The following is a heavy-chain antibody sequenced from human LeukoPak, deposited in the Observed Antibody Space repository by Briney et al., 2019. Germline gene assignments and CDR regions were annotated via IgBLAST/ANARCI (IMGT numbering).Heavy chain of an antibody. D-gene: IGHD6-13*01. V-gene: IGHV3-48*01. Sequence: GGSLRLSCAAAGFSFSSYSMKWVRQAPGKGLEWVSYISTRRGTIYCTDSVKGRFTISRDNSKNTLYPQMNRLRAGDTAVYYCAKQDIRSSGWYDWGQGTLVTVSS. CDR1: GFSFSSYS. CDR3: AKQDIRSSGWYD. J-gene: IGHJ4*02. CDR2: ISTRRGTI.